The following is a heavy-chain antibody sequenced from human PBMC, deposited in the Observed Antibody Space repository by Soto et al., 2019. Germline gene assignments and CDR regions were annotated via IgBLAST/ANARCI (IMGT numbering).Heavy chain of an antibody. V-gene: IGHV4-39*01. CDR2: IYYSGST. J-gene: IGHJ4*02. D-gene: IGHD6-19*01. CDR3: ARIAVAGTWVRWGRAFDFDY. CDR1: GGSISSSSYY. Sequence: NPSETLSLTCTVSGGSISSSSYYWGWLRQPPGGRLGWIGSIYYSGSTYYNPSLKSRVTISVDTSKNQFSLKLSSVTAADTAVYYCARIAVAGTWVRWGRAFDFDYWGQGTLVTVSS.